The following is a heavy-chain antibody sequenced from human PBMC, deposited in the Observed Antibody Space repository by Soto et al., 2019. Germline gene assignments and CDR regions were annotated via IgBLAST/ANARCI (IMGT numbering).Heavy chain of an antibody. J-gene: IGHJ1*01. D-gene: IGHD2-15*01. CDR3: ASPYCSGGSCYLTEYFQH. V-gene: IGHV3-30*03. CDR1: GFSFSYYA. Sequence: QVQLVESGGGVVQPGRSLRLSCAASGFSFSYYAMHWVRQAPGKGLEWVAVIAYDASKKYYADSVKGRFTISRDNSTNTLYLPMNSLRDEDTAVYYCASPYCSGGSCYLTEYFQHWGQGTLVTVSS. CDR2: IAYDASKK.